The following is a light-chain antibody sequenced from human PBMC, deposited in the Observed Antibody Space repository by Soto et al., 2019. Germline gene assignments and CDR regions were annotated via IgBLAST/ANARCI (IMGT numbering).Light chain of an antibody. J-gene: IGKJ1*01. V-gene: IGKV1-5*01. Sequence: DIQMTQSPSILSASVGDRVTITCRASQSISSWLAWYQQKPGKAPKLLIYDASSLESGVPSRFSGIGSGTEFTLTSTSLQPDDFATYCCQQYDSYAWTFGQGTKVEIK. CDR2: DAS. CDR3: QQYDSYAWT. CDR1: QSISSW.